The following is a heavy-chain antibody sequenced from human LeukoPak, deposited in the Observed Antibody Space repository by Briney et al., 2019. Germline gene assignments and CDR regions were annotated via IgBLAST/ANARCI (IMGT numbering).Heavy chain of an antibody. J-gene: IGHJ4*02. CDR1: GFTFSSYW. V-gene: IGHV3-7*03. CDR3: AKDTELRPFDY. Sequence: GGSLRLSCAASGFTFSSYWMSWVRQAPGKGLEWVANIKQDGSEKYYVDSVKGRFTISRDNAKNSLYLQMNSLRAEDTAVYYCAKDTELRPFDYWGQGTLVTVSS. D-gene: IGHD1-26*01. CDR2: IKQDGSEK.